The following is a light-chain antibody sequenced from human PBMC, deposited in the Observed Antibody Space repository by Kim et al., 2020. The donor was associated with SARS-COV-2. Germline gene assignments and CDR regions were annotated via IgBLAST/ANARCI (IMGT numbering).Light chain of an antibody. Sequence: DIQMTQSPSSLSASVGDRVTITCRATQSISTQLTWYQHKPGKAPKLLISAASTLQGGVPTRFSGSGSGTDFTLTISSLHPEDFATYLWQPGYIFPSPFGPGTQ. J-gene: IGKJ3*01. CDR1: QSISTQ. CDR3: QPGYIFPSP. V-gene: IGKV1-39*01. CDR2: AAS.